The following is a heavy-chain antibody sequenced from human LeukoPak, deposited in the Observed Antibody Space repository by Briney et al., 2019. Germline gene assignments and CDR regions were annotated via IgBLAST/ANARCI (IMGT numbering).Heavy chain of an antibody. CDR2: INYSGNS. CDR1: GGSISSTSYH. Sequence: PSETLSLTCTVAGGSISSTSYHWGWARQPPGKWPEWIGNINYSGNSYYTPSLQSRVTVSVDTSKNQFSLNLSSVTAADTAVYYCARLTSSPGKEGFYYFGHWGQGTLVTVSS. CDR3: ARLTSSPGKEGFYYFGH. V-gene: IGHV4-39*01. D-gene: IGHD3-9*01. J-gene: IGHJ4*02.